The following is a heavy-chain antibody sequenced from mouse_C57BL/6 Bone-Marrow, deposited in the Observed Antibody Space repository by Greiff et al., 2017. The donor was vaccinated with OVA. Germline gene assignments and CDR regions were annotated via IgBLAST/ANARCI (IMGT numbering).Heavy chain of an antibody. CDR1: GYTFTSYW. D-gene: IGHD1-1*01. CDR3: ATDYYGTSYAMDY. V-gene: IGHV1-69*01. J-gene: IGHJ4*01. Sequence: QVQLQQPGAELVMPGASVKLSCKASGYTFTSYWMHWVKQRPGQGLEWIGEIDPSDSYTNYNQKFKGKSTLTVDKSSSTAYMLLSSLTSEDSAVYYCATDYYGTSYAMDYWGQGTSVTVSS. CDR2: IDPSDSYT.